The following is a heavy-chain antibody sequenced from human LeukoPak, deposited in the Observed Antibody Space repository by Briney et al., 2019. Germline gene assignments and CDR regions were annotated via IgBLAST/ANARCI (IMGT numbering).Heavy chain of an antibody. J-gene: IGHJ4*02. D-gene: IGHD3-22*01. CDR2: IYYSGST. CDR3: ARLPHNYYDSSGAYFDY. V-gene: IGHV4-39*01. Sequence: SETLSLTCAVSGGSISSSNWWSWVRQPPGKGLEWIGSIYYSGSTYYNPSLKSRVTISVDTSKNQFSLKLSSVTAADTAVYYCARLPHNYYDSSGAYFDYWGQGTLVTVSS. CDR1: GGSISSSNW.